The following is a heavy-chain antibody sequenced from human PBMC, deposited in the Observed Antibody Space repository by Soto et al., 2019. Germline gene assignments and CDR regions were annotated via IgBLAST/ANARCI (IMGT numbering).Heavy chain of an antibody. V-gene: IGHV4-39*01. Sequence: SGTLSLTCTVSGGSISSSSYYWGWIRQPPGKGLEGIGSSYYSQRTYYTRPRNSRVTIYVDTSKNEFSLNLSSVTASEPSVYYYAGHASFHAGYCSSTSCLGRLMFHDCGQGILVTIPS. D-gene: IGHD2-2*01. CDR2: SYYSQRT. CDR1: GGSISSSSYY. CDR3: AGHASFHAGYCSSTSCLGRLMFHD. J-gene: IGHJ4*02.